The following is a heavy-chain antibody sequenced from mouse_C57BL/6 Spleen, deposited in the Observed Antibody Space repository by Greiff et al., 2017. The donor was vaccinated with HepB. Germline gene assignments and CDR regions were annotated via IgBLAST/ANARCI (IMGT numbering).Heavy chain of an antibody. CDR1: GFSFNTYA. CDR3: VRRGSMDY. J-gene: IGHJ4*01. Sequence: EVQRVEPGGGLVQPKGSLKLSCAASGFSFNTYAMNWVRQAPGKGLEWVARISSKSNNYATYYADSVKDRLTISRDNSESMLYLQMNSLKTEDTAMYYCVRRGSMDYWGQGTSVTVSS. CDR2: ISSKSNNYAT. V-gene: IGHV10-1*01.